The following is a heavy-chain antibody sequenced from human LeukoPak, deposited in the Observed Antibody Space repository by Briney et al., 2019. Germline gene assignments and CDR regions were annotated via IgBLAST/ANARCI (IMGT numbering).Heavy chain of an antibody. Sequence: SETLSLTCSVSGGSFSSSSHFWGWIRQPPGKGLEWIGSIYYSGNTYYNPSLESRVTMSVDTSKNYFSLKVTSVTAADTAMYYCARHENIVVVASATAFDYWGQGTLVTVSS. CDR2: IYYSGNT. CDR3: ARHENIVVVASATAFDY. J-gene: IGHJ4*02. CDR1: GGSFSSSSHF. V-gene: IGHV4-39*01. D-gene: IGHD2-15*01.